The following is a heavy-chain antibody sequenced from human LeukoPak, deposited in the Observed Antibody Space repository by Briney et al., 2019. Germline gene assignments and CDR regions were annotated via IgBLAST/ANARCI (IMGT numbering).Heavy chain of an antibody. D-gene: IGHD3-10*01. Sequence: GGSLRLSCAASGFTFSSYAMSWVRQAPGKGLEWVSSFSVSGGSTYYADSVKGRFTISRDNSKNTLYLQMNSLRADDTAVYYCAFSLASGTYSGYWGQGTLVTVSS. CDR3: AFSLASGTYSGY. CDR2: FSVSGGST. CDR1: GFTFSSYA. J-gene: IGHJ4*02. V-gene: IGHV3-23*01.